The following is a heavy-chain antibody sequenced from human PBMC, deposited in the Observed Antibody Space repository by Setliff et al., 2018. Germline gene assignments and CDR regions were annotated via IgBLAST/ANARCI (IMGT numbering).Heavy chain of an antibody. CDR3: ARRNFYYDSSGFALYYYYMDV. D-gene: IGHD3-22*01. V-gene: IGHV1-18*01. CDR2: ISTYNVNT. J-gene: IGHJ6*03. Sequence: ASVKVSCKASGYPFTNYGITWVRQAPGQGLEWLGWISTYNVNTTYAQKLQDRVPMTTDTSTSTAYMELRSLRSDDTAVYYCARRNFYYDSSGFALYYYYMDVWGKGTTVTAP. CDR1: GYPFTNYG.